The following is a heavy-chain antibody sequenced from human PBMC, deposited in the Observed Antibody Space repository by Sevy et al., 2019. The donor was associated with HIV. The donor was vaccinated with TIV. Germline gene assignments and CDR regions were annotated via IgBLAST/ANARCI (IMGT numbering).Heavy chain of an antibody. V-gene: IGHV3-9*01. CDR1: GFTFDHHA. CDR2: INWNSVSI. CDR3: EREGLAPYVYGADV. Sequence: GGSLRLSCAASGFTFDHHAMYWVRQAPGKGLEWVSGINWNSVSIGYADSVKGRFTISRDNAKNSLYLHLNSLRADDTALYYCEREGLAPYVYGADVWGQGTAVTVSS. J-gene: IGHJ6*02. D-gene: IGHD3-10*02.